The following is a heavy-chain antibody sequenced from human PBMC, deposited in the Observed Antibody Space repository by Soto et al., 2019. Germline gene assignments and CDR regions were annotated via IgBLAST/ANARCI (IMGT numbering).Heavy chain of an antibody. CDR1: GFTFSNYW. D-gene: IGHD3-16*01. CDR2: INTDGSTT. J-gene: IGHJ4*02. Sequence: EVQLVESGAGLVQPGGTLSLSCAASGFTFSNYWMHWVRQAPGKGPVWVSRINTDGSTTNYADSVKGRFTISRHNAKNTLYLQTNSLGAEDTAVYHCARDMGGYARHWGQGTLVIVSS. CDR3: ARDMGGYARH. V-gene: IGHV3-74*01.